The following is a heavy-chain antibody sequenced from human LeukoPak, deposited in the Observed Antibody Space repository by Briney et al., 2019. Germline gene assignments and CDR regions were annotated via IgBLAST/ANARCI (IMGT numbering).Heavy chain of an antibody. CDR1: GFTFSSYG. Sequence: PGRSLRLSCAASGFTFSSYGMHWVRQAPGKGLEWVAVISYDGSNKYYADSVKGRFTIPRDNSKNTLYLQMNSLRAEDTAVYYCAKDLDYWGQGTLVTVSS. CDR3: AKDLDY. CDR2: ISYDGSNK. V-gene: IGHV3-30*18. J-gene: IGHJ4*02.